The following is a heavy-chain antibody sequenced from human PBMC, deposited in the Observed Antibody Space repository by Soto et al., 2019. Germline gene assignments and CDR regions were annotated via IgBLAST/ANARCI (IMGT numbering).Heavy chain of an antibody. Sequence: PGGSLKLSCAASRVTFSNFAMSWVRQAPGKGLEWVSTITGTSANTYYTDSVKGRFAISRDNSQNTLYLQMNSLTTEDTAVYYCAKGGATYGLLTHDYWGQGTLVTASS. V-gene: IGHV3-23*01. D-gene: IGHD3-9*01. CDR1: RVTFSNFA. CDR2: ITGTSANT. J-gene: IGHJ4*02. CDR3: AKGGATYGLLTHDY.